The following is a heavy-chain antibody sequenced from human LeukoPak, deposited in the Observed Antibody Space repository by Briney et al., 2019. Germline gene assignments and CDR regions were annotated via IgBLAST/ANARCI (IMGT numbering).Heavy chain of an antibody. Sequence: SETLSLTCTVSGGSISRYYWSWIRQPPGKGLEWIGYMFLSGSTNYNPSLKSRVTMSVDTSKNRFSLKLNSVTAADTAVYYCARSDPYYYDSSDYYYYYGMDVWGQGTTVTVSS. D-gene: IGHD3-22*01. CDR2: MFLSGST. J-gene: IGHJ6*02. CDR1: GGSISRYY. CDR3: ARSDPYYYDSSDYYYYYGMDV. V-gene: IGHV4-59*01.